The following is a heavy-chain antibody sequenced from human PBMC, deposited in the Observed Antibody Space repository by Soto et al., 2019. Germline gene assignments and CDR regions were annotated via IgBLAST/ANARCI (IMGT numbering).Heavy chain of an antibody. J-gene: IGHJ5*02. CDR1: GFTFSSYG. V-gene: IGHV3-33*01. CDR2: IWYDGSNK. CDR3: APGYSHDWFDP. Sequence: GGSLRLSCAASGFTFSSYGMHWVRQAPGKGLEWVAVIWYDGSNKYYADSVKGRFTISRDNSKNTLYLQMNSLRAEDTAVYYCAPGYSHDWFDPWGQGTLVTVSS. D-gene: IGHD6-13*01.